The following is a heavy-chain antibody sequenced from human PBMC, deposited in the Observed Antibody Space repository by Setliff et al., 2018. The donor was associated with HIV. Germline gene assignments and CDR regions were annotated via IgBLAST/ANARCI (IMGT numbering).Heavy chain of an antibody. Sequence: GASVKVSCKASGYSFTDYYIHWVRQAPGQGLEWMGWINPKSDGTNYAQKFQGRVTITTDESTSTAYMELTSLRFDDTAMYYCVRGVQSPPHYSYYYMDVWGEGTMVTVSS. V-gene: IGHV1-2*02. D-gene: IGHD3-3*01. J-gene: IGHJ6*03. CDR2: INPKSDGT. CDR3: VRGVQSPPHYSYYYMDV. CDR1: GYSFTDYY.